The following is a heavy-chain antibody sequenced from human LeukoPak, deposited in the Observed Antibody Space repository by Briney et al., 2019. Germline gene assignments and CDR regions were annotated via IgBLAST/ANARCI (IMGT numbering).Heavy chain of an antibody. CDR1: GGSFSGYY. Sequence: PSETLSLTCAVYGGSFSGYYWSWIRQPPGKGLEWIGEINHSGSTNYNPSLKSRVTMSVDTSKNQFPLKLSSVTAADTAVYYCAGERITGTMGGYNWFDPWGQGTLVTVSS. D-gene: IGHD1-7*01. V-gene: IGHV4-34*01. CDR3: AGERITGTMGGYNWFDP. CDR2: INHSGST. J-gene: IGHJ5*02.